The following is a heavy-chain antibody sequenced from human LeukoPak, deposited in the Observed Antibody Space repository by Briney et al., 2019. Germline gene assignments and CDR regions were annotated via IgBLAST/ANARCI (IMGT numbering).Heavy chain of an antibody. J-gene: IGHJ4*02. D-gene: IGHD3-22*01. CDR3: ARAVKYYYDGSDEYFDY. V-gene: IGHV4-59*01. CDR2: GST. Sequence: GSTNYNPSIKSRITISVDTSKNQFSLKLRSVTAADTAVYYCARAVKYYYDGSDEYFDYWGQGTLVTVSS.